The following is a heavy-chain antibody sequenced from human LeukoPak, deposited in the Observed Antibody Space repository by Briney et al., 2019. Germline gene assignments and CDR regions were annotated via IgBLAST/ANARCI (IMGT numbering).Heavy chain of an antibody. CDR3: AKDLNVAAAGYYFDY. D-gene: IGHD6-13*01. CDR2: VANDGRDK. J-gene: IGHJ4*02. V-gene: IGHV3-30*18. Sequence: GGSLRLSCAASGFTFSNYGMHWVRQAPGKGLEWVAVVANDGRDKRYADSVKGRFTISRDYSKNTVYLQMNSLRAEDTAVYYCAKDLNVAAAGYYFDYWGQGTLVTVSS. CDR1: GFTFSNYG.